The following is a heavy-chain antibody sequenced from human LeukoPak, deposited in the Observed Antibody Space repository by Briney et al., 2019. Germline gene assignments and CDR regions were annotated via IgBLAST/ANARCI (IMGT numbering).Heavy chain of an antibody. CDR2: ISGSDDST. V-gene: IGHV3-23*01. CDR3: AKLRSGGPAAGNY. Sequence: GGSLRLSCAASGFAVSRNYMNWVRHAPGKGLEWVSTISGSDDSTYYADSVKGRFTISRDNSKNTVYLQMNSLRAEDTAVYYCAKLRSGGPAAGNYWGQGTLVTVSS. J-gene: IGHJ4*02. D-gene: IGHD6-13*01. CDR1: GFAVSRNY.